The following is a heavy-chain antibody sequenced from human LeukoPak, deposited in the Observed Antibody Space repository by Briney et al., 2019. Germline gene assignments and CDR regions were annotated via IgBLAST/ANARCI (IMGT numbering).Heavy chain of an antibody. Sequence: GASVKVSCKASGGTSISYSIRGGRQAPGQGLERMGGIIPLFHTSNHAQKFQGRVTLTADEPTPTAYMELSSLTSEHPAVYYCAIVWRERPMPPHCDNWGQGSLVIVSS. CDR1: GGTSISYS. D-gene: IGHD2-2*01. CDR3: AIVWRERPMPPHCDN. CDR2: IIPLFHTS. V-gene: IGHV1-69*01. J-gene: IGHJ4*02.